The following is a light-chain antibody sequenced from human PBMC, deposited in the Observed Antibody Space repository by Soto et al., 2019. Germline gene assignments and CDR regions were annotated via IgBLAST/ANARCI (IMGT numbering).Light chain of an antibody. J-gene: IGKJ3*01. CDR1: QSISSK. CDR2: GAS. V-gene: IGKV3-15*01. CDR3: QQYNDWPLS. Sequence: EIVMTQSPATLSVSPGERATLSCRASQSISSKLAWYQQKSGQAPRLLIYGASTRAAGIPARFSGSGSGTEFTLTISSLQSEDFVVYYCQQYNDWPLSFGPGTKVDIK.